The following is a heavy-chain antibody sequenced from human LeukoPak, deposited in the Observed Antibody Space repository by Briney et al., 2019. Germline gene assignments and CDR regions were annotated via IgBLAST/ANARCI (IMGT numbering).Heavy chain of an antibody. CDR1: GGSFSGYY. CDR3: ARAETYYYGSGSFYFDY. D-gene: IGHD3-10*01. Sequence: SETLSLTCAVSGGSFSGYYWSWIRQPPGKGLEWIGEINHSGSTNYNPSLKSRVTISVDTSKNQFSLKLSSVTAADTAVYYCARAETYYYGSGSFYFDYWGQGTLVTVSS. V-gene: IGHV4-34*01. CDR2: INHSGST. J-gene: IGHJ4*02.